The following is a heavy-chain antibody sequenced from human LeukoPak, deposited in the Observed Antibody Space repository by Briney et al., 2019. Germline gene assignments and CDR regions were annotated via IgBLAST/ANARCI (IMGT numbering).Heavy chain of an antibody. Sequence: GGSLRLSCAASGFTFSSYGMHWARQAPGKGLEWVAVISYDGSNKYYADSVKGRFTISRDNSKNTLYLQMNSLRAEDTAVYYCARGYDFWSGPRFDYWGQGTLVTVSS. CDR1: GFTFSSYG. CDR3: ARGYDFWSGPRFDY. CDR2: ISYDGSNK. V-gene: IGHV3-30*03. D-gene: IGHD3-3*01. J-gene: IGHJ4*02.